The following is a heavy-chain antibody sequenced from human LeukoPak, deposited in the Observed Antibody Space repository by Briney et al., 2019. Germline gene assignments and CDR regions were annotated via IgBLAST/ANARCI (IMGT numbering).Heavy chain of an antibody. D-gene: IGHD2-2*01. CDR2: IYPGDSDT. J-gene: IGHJ4*02. V-gene: IGHV5-51*01. Sequence: GESLKISCKGSGYSFTSYWIGWVRQMPGKGLEWMGIIYPGDSDTRYSPSFQGQVTISADKSISTAYLQWSSLKASDTAMYYCARLSLLDIVVVPAAHFDYWGQGTLVTVSP. CDR1: GYSFTSYW. CDR3: ARLSLLDIVVVPAAHFDY.